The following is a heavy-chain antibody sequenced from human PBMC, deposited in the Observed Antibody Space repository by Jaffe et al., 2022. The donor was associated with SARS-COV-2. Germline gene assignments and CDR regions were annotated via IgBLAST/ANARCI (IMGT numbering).Heavy chain of an antibody. Sequence: QVQLQESGPGLVKPSETLSLTCTVSGGSISSYYWSWIRQPPGKGLEWIGYIYYSGSTNYNPSLKSRVTISVDTSKNQFSLKLSSVTAADTAVYYCARVGRVTIFGVVINDHGMDVWGQGTTVTVSS. CDR3: ARVGRVTIFGVVINDHGMDV. J-gene: IGHJ6*02. V-gene: IGHV4-59*01. CDR1: GGSISSYY. CDR2: IYYSGST. D-gene: IGHD3-3*01.